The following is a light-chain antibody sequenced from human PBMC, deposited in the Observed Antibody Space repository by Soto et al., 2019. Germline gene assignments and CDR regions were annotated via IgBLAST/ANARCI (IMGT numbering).Light chain of an antibody. CDR3: QQCGNSPELT. CDR1: QSVSSSF. CDR2: RAS. V-gene: IGKV3-20*01. J-gene: IGKJ4*01. Sequence: EIVLTQSPGTLSLSPGERATLSCRASQSVSSSFLAWYQQTPGQAPRLLIYRASSRATGIPDRFSGSGSGTDFTLTISRLEPEDFAVYYCQQCGNSPELTFGGGTKVEIK.